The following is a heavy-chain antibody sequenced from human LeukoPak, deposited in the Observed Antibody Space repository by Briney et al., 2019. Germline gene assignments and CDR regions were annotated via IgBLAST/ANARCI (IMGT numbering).Heavy chain of an antibody. CDR2: IYYSGST. V-gene: IGHV4-59*01. CDR1: GGSISSYY. J-gene: IGHJ4*02. CDR3: ARAYDSSGYNDY. D-gene: IGHD3-22*01. Sequence: SETLSLTCTVSGGSISSYYWSWIRQPPGKGLEWIGYIYYSGSTNYNPSLMGRVTISVDTSKNQFSLKLSSVTAADTAVYYCARAYDSSGYNDYWGQGPWSPSPQ.